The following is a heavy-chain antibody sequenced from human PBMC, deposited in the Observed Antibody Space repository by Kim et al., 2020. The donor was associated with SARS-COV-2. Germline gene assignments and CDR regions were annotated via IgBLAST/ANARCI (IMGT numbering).Heavy chain of an antibody. D-gene: IGHD6-13*01. V-gene: IGHV4-31*03. CDR3: ARASIQIAAAGTIYYYYGMDV. J-gene: IGHJ6*02. Sequence: SETLSLTCTVSGGSISSGGYYWSWIRQHPGKGLEWIGYIYYSGSTYYNPSLKSRVTISVDTSKNQFSLKLSSVTAADTAVYYCARASIQIAAAGTIYYYYGMDVWGQGTTVTVSS. CDR2: IYYSGST. CDR1: GGSISSGGYY.